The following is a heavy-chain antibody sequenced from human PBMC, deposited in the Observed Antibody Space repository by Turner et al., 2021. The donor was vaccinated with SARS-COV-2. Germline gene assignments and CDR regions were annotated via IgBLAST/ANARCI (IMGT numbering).Heavy chain of an antibody. CDR2: MNPNSGNT. V-gene: IGHV1-8*01. CDR1: GGTFS. CDR3: ARGTYGYRSGWGDF. J-gene: IGHJ4*02. D-gene: IGHD6-19*01. Sequence: QVQLVQSGAEVKKPGSSVKVSCKASGGTFSISWVRQAPGQGPEWMGWMNPNSGNTGYALNFRGRVTMTRDTSTTTAYMELSSLRFEDTAVYYCARGTYGYRSGWGDFWGQGTLVTVSS.